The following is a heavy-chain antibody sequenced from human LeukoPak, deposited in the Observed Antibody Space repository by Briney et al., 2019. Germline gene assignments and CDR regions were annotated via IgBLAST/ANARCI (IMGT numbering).Heavy chain of an antibody. CDR1: GYSISNDYY. CDR2: IYHSGGS. D-gene: IGHD1-1*01. V-gene: IGHV4-38-2*01. Sequence: SETLSLTCVVSGYSISNDYYWGWIRQPPGKGLEWIGNIYHSGGSYYNPSLKSRVTILVDTSKNQFSLKLSSVTAADTAVYYCAKAGTTGVHHWFDPWGQGNLVTVSS. CDR3: AKAGTTGVHHWFDP. J-gene: IGHJ5*02.